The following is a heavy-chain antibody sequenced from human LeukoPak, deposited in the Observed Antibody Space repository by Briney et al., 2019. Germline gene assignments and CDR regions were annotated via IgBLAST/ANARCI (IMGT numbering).Heavy chain of an antibody. CDR3: ARREIGGSYDY. Sequence: KTSETLSLTCTVSGGSISSYYWSWIRQPPGKGLEWIGYIYYSGSTNYTPSFKSRVTISVDTSKNQFSLKLSSVTAADTAVYYCARREIGGSYDYWGQGTLVTVSS. V-gene: IGHV4-59*08. J-gene: IGHJ4*02. CDR1: GGSISSYY. CDR2: IYYSGST. D-gene: IGHD1-26*01.